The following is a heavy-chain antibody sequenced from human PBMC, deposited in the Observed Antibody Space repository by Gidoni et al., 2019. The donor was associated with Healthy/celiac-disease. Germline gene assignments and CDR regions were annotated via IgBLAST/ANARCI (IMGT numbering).Heavy chain of an antibody. CDR1: GGSFSGYY. CDR3: ARADYGDFDAFDI. CDR2: INHSGST. D-gene: IGHD4-17*01. Sequence: QVQLQQWGAGLLKPSETLSLTCAVYGGSFSGYYWSWSRQPPGKGLEWIGEINHSGSTNYNPSLKSRVTISVDTSKNQFSLKLSSVTAADTAVYYCARADYGDFDAFDIWGQGTMVTVSS. V-gene: IGHV4-34*01. J-gene: IGHJ3*02.